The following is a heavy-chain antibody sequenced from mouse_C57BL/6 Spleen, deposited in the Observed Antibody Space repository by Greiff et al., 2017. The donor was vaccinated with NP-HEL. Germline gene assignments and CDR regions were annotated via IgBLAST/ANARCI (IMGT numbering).Heavy chain of an antibody. J-gene: IGHJ4*01. CDR3: AREVLRYYYYAMDY. Sequence: QVQLKESGAELARPGASVKMSCKASGYTFTSYTMHWVKQRPGQGLEWIGYINPSSGYTKYNQKFKDKATLTADKSSSTAYMQLSRLTSEDSEVYDSAREVLRYYYYAMDYWGKGTSVTVSS. CDR2: INPSSGYT. CDR1: GYTFTSYT. V-gene: IGHV1-4*01. D-gene: IGHD1-1*01.